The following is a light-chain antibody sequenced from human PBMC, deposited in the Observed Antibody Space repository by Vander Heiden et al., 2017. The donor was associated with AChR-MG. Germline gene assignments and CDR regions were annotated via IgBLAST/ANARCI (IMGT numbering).Light chain of an antibody. CDR3: AAWDDSLSGWV. CDR1: SSNLGSNY. Sequence: QSVLTQPPSASGTPGQRVTISCSGSSSNLGSNYVYWYQQLPGTAPKLLIYRNIQRPSGVPDRFSGSKSGTSASLATSGLRSEDEADYYCAAWDDSLSGWVFGGGTKLTVL. CDR2: RNI. J-gene: IGLJ3*02. V-gene: IGLV1-47*01.